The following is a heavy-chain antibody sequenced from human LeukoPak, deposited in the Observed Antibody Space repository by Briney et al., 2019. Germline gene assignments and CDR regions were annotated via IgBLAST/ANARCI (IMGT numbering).Heavy chain of an antibody. J-gene: IGHJ6*02. Sequence: PSETLSLTCAVYGGSFSGYYWSWIRQPPGRGLEWIGEINHSGSTNYNPSLKSRVTISVDTSKNQFSLKLSSVTAADTAVYYCARAPPRYSSGWYQPYYYYGMDVWGQGTTVTVSS. CDR2: INHSGST. CDR1: GGSFSGYY. D-gene: IGHD6-19*01. V-gene: IGHV4-34*01. CDR3: ARAPPRYSSGWYQPYYYYGMDV.